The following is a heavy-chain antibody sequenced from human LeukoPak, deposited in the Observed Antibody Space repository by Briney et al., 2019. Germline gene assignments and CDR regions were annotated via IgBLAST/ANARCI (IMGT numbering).Heavy chain of an antibody. V-gene: IGHV1-18*01. J-gene: IGHJ4*02. CDR3: ARHVVIVTNAPYHFDF. Sequence: ASVKVSCKTSGYIFSTHGISWVRQAPGQGLEWMGWITNYNGKTNTNYAQKVQDRVIMTTDKSTSTAYMELRSLKSDDTAMYYCARHVVIVTNAPYHFDFWGQGTLVTVSS. CDR2: ITNYNGKTNT. CDR1: GYIFSTHG. D-gene: IGHD2-2*01.